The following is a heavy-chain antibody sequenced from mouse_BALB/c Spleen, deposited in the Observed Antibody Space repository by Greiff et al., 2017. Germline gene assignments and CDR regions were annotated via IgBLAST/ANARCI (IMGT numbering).Heavy chain of an antibody. Sequence: VQLQESGPGLVAPSQSLSITCTVSGFSLTSYGVHWVRQPPGKGLEWLGVIWAGGSTNYNSALMSRLSISKDNSKSQVFLKMNSLQTDDTAMYYCARGLGPNFDYWGQGTTLTVSS. CDR3: ARGLGPNFDY. D-gene: IGHD4-1*01. CDR1: GFSLTSYG. CDR2: IWAGGST. V-gene: IGHV2-9*02. J-gene: IGHJ2*01.